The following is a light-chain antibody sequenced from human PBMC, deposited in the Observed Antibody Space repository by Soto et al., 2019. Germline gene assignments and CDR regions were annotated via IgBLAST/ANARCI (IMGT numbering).Light chain of an antibody. CDR3: VAWDDSLSGYV. CDR1: SSDIGSNP. J-gene: IGLJ1*01. V-gene: IGLV1-47*01. Sequence: QSVLTQPPSASGTPGQGVTISCSGSSSDIGSNPVNWYQQFPGTAPKLLIYRGNQRPSGVPDRFSGSKSGTSASLAISGLRSDDESDYYCVAWDDSLSGYVFGTGTQLTVL. CDR2: RGN.